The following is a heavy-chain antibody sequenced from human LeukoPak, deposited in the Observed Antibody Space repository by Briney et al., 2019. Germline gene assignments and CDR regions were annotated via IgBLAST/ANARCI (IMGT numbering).Heavy chain of an antibody. CDR1: GYTFTSYG. J-gene: IGHJ5*02. CDR3: AGVPHPNIVVVPAADNWFDP. V-gene: IGHV1-18*01. D-gene: IGHD2-2*01. Sequence: ASVKVSCKASGYTFTSYGISWVRQAPGQGLEWMGWISAYNGNTNYAQKLQGRVTMTTDTSTSTAYMELRSLRSDDTAVYYCAGVPHPNIVVVPAADNWFDPWGQGTLVTVSS. CDR2: ISAYNGNT.